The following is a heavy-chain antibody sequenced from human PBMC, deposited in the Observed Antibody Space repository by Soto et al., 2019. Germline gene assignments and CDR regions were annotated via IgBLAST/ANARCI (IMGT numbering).Heavy chain of an antibody. CDR1: GGTFSSYA. J-gene: IGHJ3*02. Sequence: QVQLVQSGAEVKKPGSSVKVSCKASGGTFSSYAISWVRQAPGQGLEWMGGIIPIFGTANYAQKFQGRVTITAEEYSGAAYMELCSLRSEDTAVYYCAMGGRTDFWSGYQEKDGFYIWCQGGMVAVAS. V-gene: IGHV1-69*01. D-gene: IGHD3-3*01. CDR2: IIPIFGTA. CDR3: AMGGRTDFWSGYQEKDGFYI.